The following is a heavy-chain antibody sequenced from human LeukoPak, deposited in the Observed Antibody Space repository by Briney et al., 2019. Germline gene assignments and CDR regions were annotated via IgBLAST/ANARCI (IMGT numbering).Heavy chain of an antibody. CDR1: GASINAFH. J-gene: IGHJ4*02. CDR3: ARKDGDY. Sequence: SETLSLTCTVSGASINAFHWTWFLQPAGKGLEWIGLIYSSGSSLLNPSLKSRVAMSVDLTKNQLSLKLTSVTAADTAMYYCARKDGDYWGRGTLVAVSS. CDR2: IYSSGSS. V-gene: IGHV4-4*07.